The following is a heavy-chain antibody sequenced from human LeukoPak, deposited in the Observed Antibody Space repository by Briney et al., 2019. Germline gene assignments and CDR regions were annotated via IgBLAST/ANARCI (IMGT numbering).Heavy chain of an antibody. V-gene: IGHV3-20*04. Sequence: GGSLRLSCAASGFTFDDYGMSWARQAQGKGLEWVSDINWNGGSIGYADSVKGRFTISRDNGKNSLYLQMNSLRAEDTALYYCARSGTAGDFDYWGQGTLVTVSS. J-gene: IGHJ4*02. CDR3: ARSGTAGDFDY. CDR2: INWNGGSI. D-gene: IGHD6-13*01. CDR1: GFTFDDYG.